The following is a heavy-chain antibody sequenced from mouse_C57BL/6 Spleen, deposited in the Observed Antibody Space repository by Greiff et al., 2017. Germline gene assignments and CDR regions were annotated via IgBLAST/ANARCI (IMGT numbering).Heavy chain of an antibody. D-gene: IGHD2-2*01. J-gene: IGHJ1*03. Sequence: EVKLVESGGGLVQPGESLKLSCESTEYEFPSHDMSWVRKTPEKRLELVAAINSDGGSTYYPDTMERRFIIYRGNTKKTLYLQMSGLRAEDTALYDGARQGPYGYDGGDWCFDVWGTGTTVTVSS. CDR1: EYEFPSHD. V-gene: IGHV5-2*01. CDR2: INSDGGST. CDR3: ARQGPYGYDGGDWCFDV.